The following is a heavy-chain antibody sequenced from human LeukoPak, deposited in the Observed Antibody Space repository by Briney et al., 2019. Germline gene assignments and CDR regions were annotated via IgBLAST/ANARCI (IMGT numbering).Heavy chain of an antibody. J-gene: IGHJ6*03. CDR1: GFTFDDYA. CDR3: AKDKYYYGSGSFYNHPYYMDV. V-gene: IGHV3-9*01. D-gene: IGHD3-10*01. Sequence: GGSQRLSCAASGFTFDDYAMHWVRQAPGKGLEWVSGISWNSGSIGYADSVKGRFTISRDNAKNSLYLQMNSLRAEDTALYYCAKDKYYYGSGSFYNHPYYMDVWGKGTTVTISS. CDR2: ISWNSGSI.